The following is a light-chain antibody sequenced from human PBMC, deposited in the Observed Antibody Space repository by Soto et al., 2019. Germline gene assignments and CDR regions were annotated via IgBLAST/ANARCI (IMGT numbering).Light chain of an antibody. Sequence: QPVLTQPPSVSGAAGQRVTISCTGSSSNIGAGFDVSWYQQLPGTAPKLLIFGDSNRPSGVTDRFSGSKSGASASLAISGLQAEDGADYYCQSYDSSLSGSVFGGGTKVTVL. J-gene: IGLJ3*02. CDR3: QSYDSSLSGSV. CDR1: SSNIGAGFD. CDR2: GDS. V-gene: IGLV1-40*01.